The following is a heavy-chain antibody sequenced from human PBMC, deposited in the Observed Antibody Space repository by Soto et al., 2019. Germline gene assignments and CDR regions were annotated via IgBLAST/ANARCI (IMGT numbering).Heavy chain of an antibody. CDR1: GFTFSSYG. V-gene: IGHV3-30*03. Sequence: HPGGSLGLSCAASGFTFSSYGMHWVRQAPGKGLEWVAVISYDGSNKYYADSVKGRFTISRDNSKNTLYLQMNSLRAEDTAVYYCARSGYDYIWGSYRYTGDRNAFDIWGQGTMVTVSS. J-gene: IGHJ3*02. D-gene: IGHD3-16*02. CDR2: ISYDGSNK. CDR3: ARSGYDYIWGSYRYTGDRNAFDI.